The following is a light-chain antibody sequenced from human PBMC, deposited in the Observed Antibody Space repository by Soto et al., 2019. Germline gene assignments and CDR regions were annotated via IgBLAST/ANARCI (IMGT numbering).Light chain of an antibody. V-gene: IGLV1-44*01. CDR3: AVWDDSLNGPV. J-gene: IGLJ3*02. CDR1: ASNIGRNT. CDR2: SDN. Sequence: QSVLTQPPSASGTPGQRVTISCSGGASNIGRNTVNWYQDLPGTAPKLLISSDNKRPSGVPDRFSGAKSGTSASLAISGLQSEDKADFYCAVWDDSLNGPVFGGGTKLTVL.